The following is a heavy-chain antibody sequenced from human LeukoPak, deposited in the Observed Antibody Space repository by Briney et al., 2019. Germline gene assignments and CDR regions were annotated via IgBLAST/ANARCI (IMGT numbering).Heavy chain of an antibody. J-gene: IGHJ4*02. D-gene: IGHD6-19*01. V-gene: IGHV4-34*01. CDR2: INHSGST. CDR1: GGSFSGYY. Sequence: SETLSLTCAVYGGSFSGYYWSWIRQPPGKGLEWIGEINHSGSTNYNPSLKSRVTMSVDTSKNQFSLKLSSVTAADTAVYYCARAEAGTLGYWGQGTLVTVSS. CDR3: ARAEAGTLGY.